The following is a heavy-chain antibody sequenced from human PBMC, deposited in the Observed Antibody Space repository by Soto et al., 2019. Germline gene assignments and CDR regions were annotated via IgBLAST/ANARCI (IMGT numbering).Heavy chain of an antibody. V-gene: IGHV4-31*03. CDR2: IYCSGST. J-gene: IGHJ4*02. CDR1: GGSISSGGYY. D-gene: IGHD2-2*01. CDR3: ARALVPAATYFDY. Sequence: SETLSLTCTVSGGSISSGGYYWSWIRQHPGKGLEWIGYIYCSGSTYYNPSLKSRVTISVDTSKNQFSLKLSSVTAADTAVYYCARALVPAATYFDYWGQGTLVTVYS.